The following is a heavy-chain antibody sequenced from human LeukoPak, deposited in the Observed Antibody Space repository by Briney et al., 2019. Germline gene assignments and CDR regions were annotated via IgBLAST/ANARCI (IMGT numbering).Heavy chain of an antibody. D-gene: IGHD3-22*01. Sequence: GGSLRLSCAASGFTFSSAWMNWVRQAPGKGLGWVGRIKSKTDGGTTDYAAPVKGRFTISRDDSKNTLYLQMNSLKTEDTAVYYCSTTYYYDSSEGYWGQGTLVTVSS. CDR2: IKSKTDGGTT. J-gene: IGHJ4*02. V-gene: IGHV3-15*07. CDR1: GFTFSSAW. CDR3: STTYYYDSSEGY.